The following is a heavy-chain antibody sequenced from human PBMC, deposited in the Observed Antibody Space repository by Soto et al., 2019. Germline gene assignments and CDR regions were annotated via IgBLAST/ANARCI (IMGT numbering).Heavy chain of an antibody. V-gene: IGHV3-49*04. CDR1: GFTFGDYA. J-gene: IGHJ4*02. CDR3: TRASSLDLDF. CDR2: IRRNAYGGTT. D-gene: IGHD3-16*01. Sequence: GGSLRLSCTTSGFTFGDYALSWVRQAPGKGLEWVGFIRRNAYGGTTDYAASVKGRFTISRDDSKSIAYLQMNSLRTEDTALYYCTRASSLDLDFWGQGTLVTVSS.